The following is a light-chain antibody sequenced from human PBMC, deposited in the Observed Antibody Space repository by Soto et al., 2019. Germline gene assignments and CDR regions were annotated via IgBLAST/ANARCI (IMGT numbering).Light chain of an antibody. J-gene: IGLJ2*01. CDR1: SGGVTSGHY. V-gene: IGLV7-46*01. Sequence: QTVVTQEPSVTVSPRGTVTLTCGSSSGGVTSGHYPHWLQQKPGQAPRTLIYDTTNRHPWTPARFSGSLLGGNAALTLSGAKPEDEADYYCLLSFGSARVFGGGTKVTVL. CDR2: DTT. CDR3: LLSFGSARV.